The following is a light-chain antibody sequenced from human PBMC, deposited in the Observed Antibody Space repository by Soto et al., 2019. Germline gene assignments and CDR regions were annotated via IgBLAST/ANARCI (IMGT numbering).Light chain of an antibody. CDR2: GAS. J-gene: IGKJ2*01. Sequence: EIVMTQSPAPLSVSPGERATLSCRASQSVSNNLAWYQQKPGQAPRLLIYGASTRATGIPARFSGSGSGTEFTLTISSLQSEDFAVYYCQQYNNWPYTFGQGTKLEIK. V-gene: IGKV3-15*01. CDR1: QSVSNN. CDR3: QQYNNWPYT.